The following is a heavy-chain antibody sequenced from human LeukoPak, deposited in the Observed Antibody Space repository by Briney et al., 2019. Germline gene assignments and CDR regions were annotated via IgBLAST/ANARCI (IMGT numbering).Heavy chain of an antibody. Sequence: GGSLRLSCAASGFTFSSYAMTWVRQAPGKGLGWVSAISGSGGSTYYADSVKGRFTISRDNSKNTLYLQMNSLRAEDTAVYYCYIPYYDTSAYKGYWGQGTLVTVSS. CDR1: GFTFSSYA. CDR2: ISGSGGST. CDR3: YIPYYDTSAYKGY. D-gene: IGHD3-22*01. J-gene: IGHJ4*02. V-gene: IGHV3-23*01.